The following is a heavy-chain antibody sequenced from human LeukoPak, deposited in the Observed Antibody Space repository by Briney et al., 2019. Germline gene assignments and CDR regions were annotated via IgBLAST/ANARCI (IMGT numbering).Heavy chain of an antibody. D-gene: IGHD6-13*01. Sequence: SETLSLTCTVSGGSISSYYWSWIRQPPGKGLEWIGYIYYSGSTNYNPSLKSRVTISVDTSKNQFSLKLSSVTAADTAVYYCARESSTWYSSSWKRHWYFDLWGRGTLVTVSS. CDR2: IYYSGST. CDR1: GGSISSYY. J-gene: IGHJ2*01. V-gene: IGHV4-59*01. CDR3: ARESSTWYSSSWKRHWYFDL.